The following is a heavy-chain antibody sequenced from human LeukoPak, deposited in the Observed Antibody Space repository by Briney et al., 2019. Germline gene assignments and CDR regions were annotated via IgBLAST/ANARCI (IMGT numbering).Heavy chain of an antibody. D-gene: IGHD2/OR15-2a*01. V-gene: IGHV1-46*01. CDR1: GYIFSSYS. Sequence: ASLKVSSKTSGYIFSSYSIHWVRQAPGQGLEWMGDINPSDGTTNNAQRFRGRVTVTRDTSTGTVYMDLSSLRSDDTAVYYCARRSTKYYYFDFWGQGTLVTVSS. CDR3: ARRSTKYYYFDF. J-gene: IGHJ4*02. CDR2: INPSDGTT.